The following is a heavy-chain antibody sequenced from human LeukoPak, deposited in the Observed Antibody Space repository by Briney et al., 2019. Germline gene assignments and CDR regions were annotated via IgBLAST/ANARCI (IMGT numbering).Heavy chain of an antibody. CDR2: IYTSGST. D-gene: IGHD6-13*01. Sequence: SETLSLTCTVSGGSISSYYWSWIRQPAGKGLEWIGRIYTSGSTDYNPSLKSQVTMSVDTSKNQFSLKLSSVTAADTAVYYCARDGEQQLENAGYYYYYYYMDVWGKGTTVTVSS. J-gene: IGHJ6*03. CDR1: GGSISSYY. CDR3: ARDGEQQLENAGYYYYYYYMDV. V-gene: IGHV4-4*07.